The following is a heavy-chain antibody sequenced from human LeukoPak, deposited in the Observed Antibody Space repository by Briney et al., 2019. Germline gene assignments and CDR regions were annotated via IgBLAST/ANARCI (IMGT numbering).Heavy chain of an antibody. CDR2: INHSGST. CDR3: ARQRRYDFWSGYQYNWFDP. J-gene: IGHJ5*02. V-gene: IGHV4-34*01. CDR1: GGSFSGYY. D-gene: IGHD3-3*01. Sequence: SETLSLTCAVYGGSFSGYYWSWIRQPPGKGLEWIGEINHSGSTNYNPSLKSRATISVDTSKNQFSLKLSSVTAADTAVYYCARQRRYDFWSGYQYNWFDPWGQGTLVTVSS.